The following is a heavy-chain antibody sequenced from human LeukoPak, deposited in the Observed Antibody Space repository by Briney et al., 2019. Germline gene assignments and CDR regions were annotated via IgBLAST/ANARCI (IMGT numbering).Heavy chain of an antibody. D-gene: IGHD6-19*01. J-gene: IGHJ5*02. CDR1: GYSISSGYY. CDR3: GRVVTAAGLDL. V-gene: IGHV4-38-2*02. Sequence: SETLSLTCTVSGYSISSGYYWGWIRQPPGKGLEWIGSIYHSGSTYYNPSLKSRVTISVDTSTNQFSLKLNSVTATDTALYYCGRVVTAAGLDLWGRGILVTISS. CDR2: IYHSGST.